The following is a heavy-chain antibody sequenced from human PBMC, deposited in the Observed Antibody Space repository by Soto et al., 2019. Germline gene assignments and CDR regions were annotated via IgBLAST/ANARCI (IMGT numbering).Heavy chain of an antibody. V-gene: IGHV1-18*01. J-gene: IGHJ4*02. CDR2: ISSKNGNT. Sequence: QVQLVQSGADVKKPGASVKVSCKASGYTFSDYGVSWVRQAPGQGLEWMGWISSKNGNTNFAQKVRGRVTMNTEPSTSTVYMELRSLRPDDTAVYYCAREPPETPPDYWGQGPLVTVSS. CDR1: GYTFSDYG. CDR3: AREPPETPPDY.